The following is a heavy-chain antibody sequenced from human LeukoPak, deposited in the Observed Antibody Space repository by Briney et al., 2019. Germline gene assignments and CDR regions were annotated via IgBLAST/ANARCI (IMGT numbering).Heavy chain of an antibody. CDR1: GASISTSNHY. CDR2: MFYRGST. J-gene: IGHJ4*02. Sequence: PSETLSLTCTVSGASISTSNHYWAWIRQPPGKGLEWIGSMFYRGSTYYNASLKSRVTLSVDTSRNQFSLNLMSVTPSDTAMYYCVRQGGWGGAASLIEFWGQGTLVTVSS. D-gene: IGHD2-15*01. CDR3: VRQGGWGGAASLIEF. V-gene: IGHV4-39*01.